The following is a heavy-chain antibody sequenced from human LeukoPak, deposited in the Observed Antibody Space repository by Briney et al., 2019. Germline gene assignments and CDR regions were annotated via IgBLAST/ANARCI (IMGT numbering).Heavy chain of an antibody. CDR1: GFTSSSYA. Sequence: GGSLRLSCAASGFTSSSYAMHWVRQAPGKGLEWVAVISYDGSNKYYADSVKGRFTISRDNSKNTLYLQMNSLRAEDTAVYYCARDNPGPQSGSRFDYWGQGTLVTVSS. V-gene: IGHV3-30-3*01. J-gene: IGHJ4*02. CDR3: ARDNPGPQSGSRFDY. D-gene: IGHD1-14*01. CDR2: ISYDGSNK.